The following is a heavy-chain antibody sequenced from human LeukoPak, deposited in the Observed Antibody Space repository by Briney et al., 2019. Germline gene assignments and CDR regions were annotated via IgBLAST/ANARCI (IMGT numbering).Heavy chain of an antibody. CDR2: IIPIFGTA. D-gene: IGHD5-18*01. Sequence: SVKVSCKASGGTFSSYAISWVRQAPGQGLEWMGGIIPIFGTANYAQKFQGRVTITTDESTSTAYMVLSSLRSEDTAVYYCARTAMVTRYFDYWGQGTLVTVSS. CDR1: GGTFSSYA. CDR3: ARTAMVTRYFDY. J-gene: IGHJ4*02. V-gene: IGHV1-69*05.